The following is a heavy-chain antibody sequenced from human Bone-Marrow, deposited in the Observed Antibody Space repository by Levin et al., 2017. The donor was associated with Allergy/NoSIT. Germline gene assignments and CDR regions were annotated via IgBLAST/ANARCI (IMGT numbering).Heavy chain of an antibody. CDR3: AIPYSNTFSFDI. Sequence: AASVKVSCSGSRYRFPNYWISWVRQMPGKGLEWLGRIDPSDSYTNYSPSLPCHVTISTDKSVTTAYLQWSSLKASDTAIYYCAIPYSNTFSFDIWGQGTKVTVSS. J-gene: IGHJ3*02. CDR1: RYRFPNYW. D-gene: IGHD6-13*01. CDR2: IDPSDSYT. V-gene: IGHV5-10-1*01.